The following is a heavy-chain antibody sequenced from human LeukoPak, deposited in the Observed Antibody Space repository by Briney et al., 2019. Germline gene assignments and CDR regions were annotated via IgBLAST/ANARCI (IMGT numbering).Heavy chain of an antibody. CDR1: GGSICSGGYS. V-gene: IGHV4-30-2*01. CDR3: ARERRYYYDSSGYSDAFDI. CDR2: IYHSGST. D-gene: IGHD3-22*01. J-gene: IGHJ3*02. Sequence: SETLSLTCAVSGGSICSGGYSWSWIRQPPGKGLEWIGYIYHSGSTYYNPSLKSRVTISVDRSKNQFSLKLSSVTAADTAVYYCARERRYYYDSSGYSDAFDIWGQGTMVTVSS.